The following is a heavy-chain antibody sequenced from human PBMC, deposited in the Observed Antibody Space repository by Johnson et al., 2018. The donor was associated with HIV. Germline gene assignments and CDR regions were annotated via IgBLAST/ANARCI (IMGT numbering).Heavy chain of an antibody. Sequence: EQLVESGGGLVQPGGSLRLSCAASGFTFSIYAMTWVRQAPGKGLEWVSAITGSDGTTYYADSVKGRFTISRDNSNNTLYLQMNSLRAEDTAVYSCAKFSSSWYRGAFDIWGPGTMVTVSS. CDR2: ITGSDGTT. CDR1: GFTFSIYA. V-gene: IGHV3-23*04. D-gene: IGHD6-13*01. CDR3: AKFSSSWYRGAFDI. J-gene: IGHJ3*02.